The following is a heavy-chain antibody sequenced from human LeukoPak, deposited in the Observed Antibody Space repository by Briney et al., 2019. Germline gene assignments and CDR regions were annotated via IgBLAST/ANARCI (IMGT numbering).Heavy chain of an antibody. J-gene: IGHJ4*02. CDR2: ISAYNGNT. V-gene: IGHV1-18*01. D-gene: IGHD5-12*01. CDR3: ARRRRDIVAPPDY. CDR1: GGTFSSYA. Sequence: ASVKVSCKASGGTFSSYAISWVRQAPGQGLEWMGWISAYNGNTNYAQKLQGRVTMTTDTSTSTAYMGLRSLRSDDTAVYYCARRRRDIVAPPDYWGQGTLVTVSS.